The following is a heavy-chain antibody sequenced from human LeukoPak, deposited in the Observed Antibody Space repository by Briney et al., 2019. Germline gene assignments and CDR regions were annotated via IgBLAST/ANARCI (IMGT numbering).Heavy chain of an antibody. J-gene: IGHJ4*02. D-gene: IGHD6-19*01. Sequence: GGSLRLSCAASGFTFSSYSMSRVRQAPGKGLEWVSAISGSGGSTYYADSVKGRFTISRDNSKNTLYLQMNSLRAEDTALYYCAKDYSYSSGWYDYWGQGTLVSVSS. CDR2: ISGSGGST. CDR1: GFTFSSYS. CDR3: AKDYSYSSGWYDY. V-gene: IGHV3-23*01.